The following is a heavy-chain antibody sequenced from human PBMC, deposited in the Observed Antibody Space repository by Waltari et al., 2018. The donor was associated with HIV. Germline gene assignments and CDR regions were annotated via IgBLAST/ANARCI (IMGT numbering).Heavy chain of an antibody. V-gene: IGHV3-7*01. CDR1: GFTFSSYW. J-gene: IGHJ4*02. CDR3: ARRGARIVGAHPFDY. D-gene: IGHD1-26*01. CDR2: IKQDGSEK. Sequence: EVQLVESGGGLVQPGGSLRLSCAASGFTFSSYWMTWVRQAPGKGLEWVASIKQDGSEKYYVDSVKGRFTISRDNAKNSQYLQMNSLRAEDTAVYYCARRGARIVGAHPFDYWGQGTLVTVSS.